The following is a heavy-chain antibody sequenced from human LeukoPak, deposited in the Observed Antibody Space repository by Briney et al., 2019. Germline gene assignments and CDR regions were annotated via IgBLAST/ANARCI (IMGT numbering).Heavy chain of an antibody. D-gene: IGHD3-10*01. V-gene: IGHV4-34*01. Sequence: PSETLSLTCAVYGGSFSGYYWSWIRQPPGKGLEWIGEINHSGSTNYNPSLKSRVTISVDTSKNQFSLQLNSVTPEDTAVYYCATRTMVRGVRTRFDYWGQGTLVTVSS. CDR2: INHSGST. CDR1: GGSFSGYY. J-gene: IGHJ4*02. CDR3: ATRTMVRGVRTRFDY.